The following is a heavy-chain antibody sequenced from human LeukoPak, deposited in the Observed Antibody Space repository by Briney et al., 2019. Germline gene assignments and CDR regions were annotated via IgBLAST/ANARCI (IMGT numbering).Heavy chain of an antibody. D-gene: IGHD3-10*01. CDR1: GFTFSNAW. CDR2: IKSKTDGGTT. Sequence: GGSLRLSCAASGFTFSNAWMSWVRQAPGKGLERVGRIKSKTDGGTTDYAAPVKGRFTISRDDSKNTLYLQMNSLKTEDTAVYYCTTLTMVRGVIKGNWFDPWGQGTLVTVSS. CDR3: TTLTMVRGVIKGNWFDP. J-gene: IGHJ5*02. V-gene: IGHV3-15*01.